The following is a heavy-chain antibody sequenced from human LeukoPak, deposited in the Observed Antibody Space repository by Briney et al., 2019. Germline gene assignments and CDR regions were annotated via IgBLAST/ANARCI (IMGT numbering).Heavy chain of an antibody. V-gene: IGHV3-7*01. CDR3: ARGTSNYGGTSIVAFDI. D-gene: IGHD4-23*01. J-gene: IGHJ3*02. Sequence: PVGSLRLSCAASGFTFSSYWMSWVRQAPGKGLEWVANIKQDGSEKYYVDSVKGRFTISRDNAKNSLYLQMNSLRAEDTAVYYCARGTSNYGGTSIVAFDIWGQGAMVTVSS. CDR1: GFTFSSYW. CDR2: IKQDGSEK.